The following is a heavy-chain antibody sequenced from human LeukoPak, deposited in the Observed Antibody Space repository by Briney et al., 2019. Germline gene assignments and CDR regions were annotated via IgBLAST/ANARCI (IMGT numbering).Heavy chain of an antibody. CDR1: GFIFNNYG. CDR3: AKTYSSSWANLDY. D-gene: IGHD6-13*01. V-gene: IGHV3-23*01. CDR2: ISHSDGGT. J-gene: IGHJ4*02. Sequence: PGGSLRLSCAASGFIFNNYGMSWVRQAPGKGLEWVSVISHSDGGTYYADSVKGRFTISRDNSRNTLYLQMNNLRAEDTAVYYCAKTYSSSWANLDYWGQGTLVTVSS.